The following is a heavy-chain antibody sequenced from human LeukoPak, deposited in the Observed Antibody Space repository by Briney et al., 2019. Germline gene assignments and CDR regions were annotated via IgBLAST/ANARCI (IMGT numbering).Heavy chain of an antibody. D-gene: IGHD3-10*01. CDR2: INHSGST. V-gene: IGHV4-34*01. CDR1: GGSFSGYY. J-gene: IGHJ4*02. CDR3: ARGDNREAQRAFDY. Sequence: SETLSLTCAVYGGSFSGYYWSWIRQPPGRGLEWIGEINHSGSTNYNPSLKSRVTISVDTSKNQFSLKLSSVTAADTAVYCCARGDNREAQRAFDYWGQGTLVTVSS.